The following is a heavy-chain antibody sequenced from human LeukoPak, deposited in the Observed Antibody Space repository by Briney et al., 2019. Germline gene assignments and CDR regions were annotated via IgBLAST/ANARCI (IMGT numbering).Heavy chain of an antibody. CDR3: VRDPSGSGFAFDS. CDR1: GFTFSNYR. D-gene: IGHD1-1*01. J-gene: IGHJ4*02. V-gene: IGHV3-74*01. CDR2: LNGDGTNI. Sequence: PGGSLRLSCVASGFTFSNYRMQWVRQVPGQGLVWVSRLNGDGTNIIYADSVKGRFTISRDNSEDTLYLQMNSLRAEDTAVYYCVRDPSGSGFAFDSWGQGALVTVSS.